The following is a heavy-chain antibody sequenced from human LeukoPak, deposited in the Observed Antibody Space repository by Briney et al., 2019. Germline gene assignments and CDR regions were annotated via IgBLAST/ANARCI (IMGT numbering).Heavy chain of an antibody. J-gene: IGHJ3*02. D-gene: IGHD1-1*01. Sequence: GGSLRLSCVASEFTFSSYAMTWVRQAPGKGLEWVSGFSGSGGSPYYADSVKGRFTVSRDNSKSTLYLQMNSLRAEDTAIYYCAKVLSPGHDAFDIWGQGTMVTVSS. CDR3: AKVLSPGHDAFDI. CDR1: EFTFSSYA. V-gene: IGHV3-23*01. CDR2: FSGSGGSP.